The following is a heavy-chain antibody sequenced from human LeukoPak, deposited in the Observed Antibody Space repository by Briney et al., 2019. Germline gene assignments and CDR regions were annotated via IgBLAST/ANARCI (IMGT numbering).Heavy chain of an antibody. D-gene: IGHD6-13*01. CDR2: IRAYNGNT. CDR1: GYTFTSYG. J-gene: IGHJ4*02. V-gene: IGHV1-18*01. CDR3: AREGSFIAAAGPYYFDY. Sequence: GASVKVSCKASGYTFTSYGISWVRQAPGQGLEWMGWIRAYNGNTHYAQKLQGRVTMTTDTSTSTAYMELRSLRSDDTAVYYCAREGSFIAAAGPYYFDYWGQGTLVTVSS.